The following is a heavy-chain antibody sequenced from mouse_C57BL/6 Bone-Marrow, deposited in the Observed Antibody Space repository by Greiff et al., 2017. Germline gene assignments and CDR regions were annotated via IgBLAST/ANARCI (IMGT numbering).Heavy chain of an antibody. CDR2: MHPNGGSP. CDR3: ARSYDYDYYTMDY. CDR1: GYTFTNYW. J-gene: IGHJ4*01. Sequence: VQLQQPGAELVKPGASVKLSCKASGYTFTNYWMHWVKQRPGQGLEWIGMMHPNGGSPDYNEKFKSEATLSVDKSSRTAYMELSSLTSEDSAVYYCARSYDYDYYTMDYRGQGTSVTVSS. D-gene: IGHD2-4*01. V-gene: IGHV1-64*01.